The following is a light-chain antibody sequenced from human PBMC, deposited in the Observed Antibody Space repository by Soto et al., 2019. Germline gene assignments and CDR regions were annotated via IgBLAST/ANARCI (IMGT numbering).Light chain of an antibody. V-gene: IGKV3-15*01. CDR2: SAS. CDR3: QQYNKWPLT. CDR1: QGVNNN. Sequence: EIVMTQSPVTLSVSPGERATLSCTASQGVNNNVAWYQQKPGHTPRLLIYSASIGATGTPARFSGSGSGSDFTLTISSLQSEDFAVYYCQQYNKWPLTFGPGTKVHI. J-gene: IGKJ3*01.